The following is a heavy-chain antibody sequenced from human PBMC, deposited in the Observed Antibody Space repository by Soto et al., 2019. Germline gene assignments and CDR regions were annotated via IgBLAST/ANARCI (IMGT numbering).Heavy chain of an antibody. J-gene: IGHJ6*02. CDR1: GGTFSSYA. V-gene: IGHV1-69*13. D-gene: IGHD5-12*01. CDR2: IIPIFGTA. Sequence: ASVKVSCKASGGTFSSYAISWARQAPGQGLEWMGGIIPIFGTANYAQKFQGRVTITADESTSTAYMELSSLRSEDTAVYYCARGDSGYDDRAYYYYGMDVWGQGTTVTVSS. CDR3: ARGDSGYDDRAYYYYGMDV.